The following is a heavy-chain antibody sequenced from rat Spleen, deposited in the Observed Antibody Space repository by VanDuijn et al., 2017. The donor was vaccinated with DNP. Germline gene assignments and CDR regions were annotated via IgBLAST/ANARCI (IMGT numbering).Heavy chain of an antibody. V-gene: IGHV4-2*01. CDR2: INKGSSTI. J-gene: IGHJ2*01. D-gene: IGHD1-7*01. Sequence: EVQLVESDGGLVQPGRSLKLSCAASGFTFSDYYMAWVRQAPTKGLEWIGEINKGSSTINYIPSLKDKFTISRDNAQNTLYLQMNKLGSEDTATYYCARQVWAFDYWGQGVMVTVSS. CDR1: GFTFSDYY. CDR3: ARQVWAFDY.